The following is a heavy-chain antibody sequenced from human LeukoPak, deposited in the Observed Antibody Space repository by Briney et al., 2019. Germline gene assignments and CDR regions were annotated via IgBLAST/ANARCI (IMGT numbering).Heavy chain of an antibody. CDR3: ARVFGRITFDY. Sequence: SETLSLTCTVSGGSVSSYYWSWIRQPPGKGLEWIGYIYYSGSTNYNPSLKSRVTISVDTSKNQFSLKLSSVTAADTAVYYCARVFGRITFDYWGQGTLVTVSS. CDR1: GGSVSSYY. D-gene: IGHD3-10*01. V-gene: IGHV4-59*02. J-gene: IGHJ4*02. CDR2: IYYSGST.